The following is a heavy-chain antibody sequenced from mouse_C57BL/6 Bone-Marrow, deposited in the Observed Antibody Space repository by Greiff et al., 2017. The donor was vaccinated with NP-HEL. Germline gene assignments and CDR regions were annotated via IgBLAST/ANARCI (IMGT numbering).Heavy chain of an antibody. CDR1: GFNINDDY. D-gene: IGHD6-1*01. J-gene: IGHJ2*01. CDR3: TATEFDY. V-gene: IGHV14-4*01. CDR2: IDPENGDT. Sequence: EVQLQQSGAELVRPGASVKLSCTASGFNINDDYMHWVKQRPEQGLEWIGWIDPENGDTEYASKFQGKATITADTSSNTAYLQLSSLTSEGTAVYYCTATEFDYWGQGTTLTVSS.